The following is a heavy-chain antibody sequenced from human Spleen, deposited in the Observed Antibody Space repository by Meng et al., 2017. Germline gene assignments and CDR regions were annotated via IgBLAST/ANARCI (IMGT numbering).Heavy chain of an antibody. CDR3: TGHTDY. J-gene: IGHJ4*02. CDR1: GFTFSNAW. CDR2: MKSNVDGGTV. Sequence: GGSLRLSCAASGFTFSNAWMTWVRQAPGKGLEWIGRMKSNVDGGTVDYAAAVKGRFFISRDDSENTFYLQMNSLKTEDTAVYYCTGHTDYWGQGALVTVSS. V-gene: IGHV3-15*01.